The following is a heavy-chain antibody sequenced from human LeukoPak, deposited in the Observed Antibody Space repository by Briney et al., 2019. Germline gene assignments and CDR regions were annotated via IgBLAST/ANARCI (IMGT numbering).Heavy chain of an antibody. Sequence: GGSLRLSCAAFGFPLSSYAMSWVRQAPGKGLEWVSATSSSDAGTYHADSVRGRFTISRDNSKNTLYRQMNSLRSEDTAVYYCLGSSGWYLQEYFDYWGQGTLVTVSS. J-gene: IGHJ4*02. CDR1: GFPLSSYA. V-gene: IGHV3-23*01. CDR3: LGSSGWYLQEYFDY. CDR2: TSSSDAGT. D-gene: IGHD6-19*01.